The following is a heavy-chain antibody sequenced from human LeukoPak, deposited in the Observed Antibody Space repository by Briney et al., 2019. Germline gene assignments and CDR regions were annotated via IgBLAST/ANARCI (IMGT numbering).Heavy chain of an antibody. CDR2: INPNSGGT. D-gene: IGHD3-10*01. J-gene: IGHJ4*02. CDR1: GYTFTGYY. V-gene: IGHV1-2*04. Sequence: ASVTVSCKASGYTFTGYYMHWVRPAAGQGLEWMGWINPNSGGTNYAQKFQGWVTMTRDTSIRTAYMELSRLRSDDTAVYYCARGRSITMVRGVTHFDYWGQGTLVTVSS. CDR3: ARGRSITMVRGVTHFDY.